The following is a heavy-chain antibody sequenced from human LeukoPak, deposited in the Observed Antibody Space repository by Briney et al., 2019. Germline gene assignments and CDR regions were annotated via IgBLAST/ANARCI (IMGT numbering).Heavy chain of an antibody. Sequence: SVKVSCKASGGTFSSYAISWVRQAPGQGLGWMGGIIPIFGTANYAQKFQGRVTITADESTSTAYMELSSLRSEDTAVYYCARGSPASYYDFWSGYPFDSWGQGTLVTVSS. J-gene: IGHJ4*02. D-gene: IGHD3-3*01. V-gene: IGHV1-69*13. CDR3: ARGSPASYYDFWSGYPFDS. CDR1: GGTFSSYA. CDR2: IIPIFGTA.